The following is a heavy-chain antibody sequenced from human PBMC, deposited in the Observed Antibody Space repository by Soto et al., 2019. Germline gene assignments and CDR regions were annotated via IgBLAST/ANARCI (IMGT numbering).Heavy chain of an antibody. D-gene: IGHD5-18*01. CDR2: IIPLFGTP. CDR1: GGTFSNTA. J-gene: IGHJ4*02. V-gene: IGHV1-69*01. CDR3: ATPAEGLDTAMLKGLAH. Sequence: QVLLVQSGAEVKKPGSSVKVSCKASGGTFSNTAFIWVRQAPGQGLEWMGGIIPLFGTPNYAQKFQGRLMISADESASEASMELNTLTSEDTAVYYCATPAEGLDTAMLKGLAHWGQGTLLTVSS.